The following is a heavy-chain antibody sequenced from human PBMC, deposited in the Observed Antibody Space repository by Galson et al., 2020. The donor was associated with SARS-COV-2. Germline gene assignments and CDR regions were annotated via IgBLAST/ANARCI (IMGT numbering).Heavy chain of an antibody. D-gene: IGHD3-3*01. CDR2: ITSSGSTI. CDR3: ARTRITIFGMVPPFEH. Sequence: GGSLRLSCAASGFTFSGYKMNWVRQAPGKGLEWVSYITSSGSTIYYADSVKGRFTISRDNAKNSLYLQMNSLRAEDTAVYYCARTRITIFGMVPPFEHWGQGTLVTVSS. V-gene: IGHV3-48*03. J-gene: IGHJ4*02. CDR1: GFTFSGYK.